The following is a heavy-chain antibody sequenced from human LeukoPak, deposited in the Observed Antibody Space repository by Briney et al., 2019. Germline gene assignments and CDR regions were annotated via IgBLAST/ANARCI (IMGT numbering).Heavy chain of an antibody. CDR3: AREYYFESSGYPAFDY. CDR1: GFTFSSYA. V-gene: IGHV3-30-3*01. CDR2: ISYDGSNK. J-gene: IGHJ4*02. Sequence: GGSLRLSCAASGFTFSSYAMHWVHQAPGKGLEWVAVISYDGSNKYYADSVKGRFTISRDNSKNTLYLQMNSLRAEDTAVYYCAREYYFESSGYPAFDYWGQGTLVTVSS. D-gene: IGHD3-22*01.